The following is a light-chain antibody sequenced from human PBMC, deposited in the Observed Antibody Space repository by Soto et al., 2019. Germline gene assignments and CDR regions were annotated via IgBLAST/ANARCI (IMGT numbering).Light chain of an antibody. CDR1: QSVNSY. CDR3: QQSHSTPFT. Sequence: DIQMTQSPYSLSASVGDRVTITCRASQSVNSYLNWYQQKPGKAPKLLIYAASSLQSGVPSRFSGSGSGTDFTLTISSLQPEDFATYYCQQSHSTPFTFGQGTKLEIK. V-gene: IGKV1-39*01. CDR2: AAS. J-gene: IGKJ2*01.